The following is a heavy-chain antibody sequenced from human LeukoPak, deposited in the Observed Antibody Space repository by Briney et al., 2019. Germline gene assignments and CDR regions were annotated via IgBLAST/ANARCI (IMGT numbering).Heavy chain of an antibody. V-gene: IGHV3-53*01. Sequence: HPGGSLRLSCAASGFTVSSNYMSWVRQAPGKGLEWVSVIYSGGSTYYADSVKGRFTISRDNSKNTLYLQMNSLRAEDTAVYYCARDSPYKGGSGWYDLNYFDYWGQGTLVTVSS. CDR1: GFTVSSNY. D-gene: IGHD6-19*01. CDR2: IYSGGST. J-gene: IGHJ4*02. CDR3: ARDSPYKGGSGWYDLNYFDY.